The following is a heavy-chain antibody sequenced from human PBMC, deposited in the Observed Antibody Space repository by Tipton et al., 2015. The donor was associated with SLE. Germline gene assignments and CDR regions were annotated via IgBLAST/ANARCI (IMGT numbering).Heavy chain of an antibody. D-gene: IGHD3-16*01. CDR2: IYTSGST. CDR1: GGSISSGSYY. Sequence: TLSLTCTVSGGSISSGSYYWSWIRQPAGKGLEWIGRIYTSGSTNYNPSLKSRVTISVDTSKNQFSLNLSSVTAADTAVYYCARQGGRQWFDPWGQGTLVTVSS. V-gene: IGHV4-61*02. CDR3: ARQGGRQWFDP. J-gene: IGHJ5*02.